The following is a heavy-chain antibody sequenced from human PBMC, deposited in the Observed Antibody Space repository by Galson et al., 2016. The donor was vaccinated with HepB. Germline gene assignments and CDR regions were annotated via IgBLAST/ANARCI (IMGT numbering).Heavy chain of an antibody. V-gene: IGHV1-69*04. J-gene: IGHJ4*02. CDR3: AFTNSGSYFPPDY. Sequence: SVKVSCKASGGTFRNYVINWVRQAPGQGLEWMGRVIPILGMANYAQRFQGRVTITADESTSSAYMELTSLRSEDTAVYFCAFTNSGSYFPPDYWGQGTLVAVSS. CDR1: GGTFRNYV. CDR2: VIPILGMA. D-gene: IGHD3-10*01.